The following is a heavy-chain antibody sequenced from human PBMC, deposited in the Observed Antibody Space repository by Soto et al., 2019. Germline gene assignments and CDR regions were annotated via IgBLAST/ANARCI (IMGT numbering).Heavy chain of an antibody. J-gene: IGHJ6*02. Sequence: SVKVSCKASGGTFSSYAISWVRQAPGQGLEWMGGIIPIFGTANYAQKFQGRVTITADKSTSTAYMELSSLRSEDTAVYYCARGDFWGGYSVRTSGYYYYGMDVWGQGTTVTVSS. D-gene: IGHD3-3*01. CDR3: ARGDFWGGYSVRTSGYYYYGMDV. V-gene: IGHV1-69*06. CDR1: GGTFSSYA. CDR2: IIPIFGTA.